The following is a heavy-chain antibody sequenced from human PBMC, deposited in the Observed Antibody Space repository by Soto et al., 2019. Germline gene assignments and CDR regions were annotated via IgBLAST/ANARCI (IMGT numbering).Heavy chain of an antibody. Sequence: EVQLFESGGGLVQPGGSLRLSCIASGFTFSSHAMSWVRQAPGKGLEWVSGISGSGATRFYADSVKGRFAMSRDNSQNTLYLQMNSLRTEDTAVYYCVKPPPGYSSSWFYFADWGQGTLVTVSS. V-gene: IGHV3-23*01. CDR1: GFTFSSHA. CDR3: VKPPPGYSSSWFYFAD. J-gene: IGHJ4*02. D-gene: IGHD6-13*01. CDR2: ISGSGATR.